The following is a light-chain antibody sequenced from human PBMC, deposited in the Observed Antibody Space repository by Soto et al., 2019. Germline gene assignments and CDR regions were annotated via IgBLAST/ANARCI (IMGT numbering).Light chain of an antibody. J-gene: IGKJ3*01. CDR1: QGISNY. CDR2: AAS. CDR3: QKYNSSPQT. V-gene: IGKV1-27*01. Sequence: DIQMTQSPSSLSASVGDRVTITCRASQGISNYLAWYQQKPGKVPKLLIYAASTLQSGVPSRFSGSGSGTDFIVTISSLQPEDVVTYYCQKYNSSPQTFGPGTKVDIK.